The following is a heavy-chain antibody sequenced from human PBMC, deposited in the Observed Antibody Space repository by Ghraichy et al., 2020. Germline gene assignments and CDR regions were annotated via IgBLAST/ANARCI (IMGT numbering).Heavy chain of an antibody. Sequence: SETLSLTCTVSGGPISSVNYYWSWLRQHAGKGPEWIGYISYTGSAYYNPSLKSRVTISVDTSKNQFSLNLNSMSDADTAVYYCAREVITPADTDGFDLWGQGTVVTVSS. V-gene: IGHV4-31*03. J-gene: IGHJ3*01. CDR2: ISYTGSA. D-gene: IGHD2-2*01. CDR3: AREVITPADTDGFDL. CDR1: GGPISSVNYY.